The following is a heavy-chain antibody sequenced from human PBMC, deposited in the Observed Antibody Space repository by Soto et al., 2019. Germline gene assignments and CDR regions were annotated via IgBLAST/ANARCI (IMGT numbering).Heavy chain of an antibody. D-gene: IGHD1-7*01. CDR2: ISYSADKT. J-gene: IGHJ3*02. CDR1: GITFSNYV. Sequence: EVQLLESGGGLVQPGGSLRLSCAASGITFSNYVMNWVRQAPGKGLEWVSTISYSADKTFYADSVKGRFTISRDNSRDTLFLQMNSLRADDAAVYYCARRARTATTNWGAFDIWGQGTMVTVSS. V-gene: IGHV3-23*01. CDR3: ARRARTATTNWGAFDI.